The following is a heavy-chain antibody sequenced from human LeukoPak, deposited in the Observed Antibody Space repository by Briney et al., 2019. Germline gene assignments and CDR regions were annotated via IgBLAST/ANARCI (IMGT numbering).Heavy chain of an antibody. CDR2: ISTSSSPI. CDR1: GFTFSTYS. V-gene: IGHV3-48*01. Sequence: PGGSLRLSCAASGFTFSTYSMGWVRQAPGKGLEWVSYISTSSSPIYYADSVKGRFTISRDNDKNSLYLQMNSLRAEDTAVYYCAKVAVAGTNWFNPWGQGTLVTVSS. CDR3: AKVAVAGTNWFNP. D-gene: IGHD6-19*01. J-gene: IGHJ5*02.